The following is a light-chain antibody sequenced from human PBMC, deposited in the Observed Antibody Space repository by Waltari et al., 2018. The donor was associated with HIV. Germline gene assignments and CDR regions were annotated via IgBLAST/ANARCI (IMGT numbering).Light chain of an antibody. J-gene: IGLJ2*01. V-gene: IGLV1-44*01. CDR2: SNN. CDR1: SSHIGRNT. CDR3: AAWDDSLNGVI. Sequence: QSVLPQPPSASGTPGQRVTMSCSGSSSHIGRNTVNWYQPLPGTAPKLLMYSNNQRPSGVPDRFSGSKSGTSASLAISGLQSEDEADYYCAAWDDSLNGVIFGGGTKLTVL.